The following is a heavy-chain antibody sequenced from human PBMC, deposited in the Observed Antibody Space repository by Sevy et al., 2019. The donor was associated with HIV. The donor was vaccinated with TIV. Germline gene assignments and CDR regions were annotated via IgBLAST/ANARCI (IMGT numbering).Heavy chain of an antibody. V-gene: IGHV3-33*08. CDR2: IWYDGSIK. Sequence: GGSLRLSCAASGFTFNMYGMHWVRQAPGKGLEWVGQIWYDGSIKKYADSVKVRFTISRDNSKSTLYLQMNSLRGEGTAVYFCASEHNWDDAFDIWGQGTMVTVSS. J-gene: IGHJ3*02. CDR3: ASEHNWDDAFDI. CDR1: GFTFNMYG. D-gene: IGHD1-1*01.